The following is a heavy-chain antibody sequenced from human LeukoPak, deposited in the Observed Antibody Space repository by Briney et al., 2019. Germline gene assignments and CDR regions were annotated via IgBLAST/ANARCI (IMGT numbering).Heavy chain of an antibody. Sequence: SETLSLTCTVSGGSISSYYWSWIRQPPGKGLEWIGYIYYSGSTNYNPSLKSRVTISVDTSKNQSSLKLSSVTAADTAVYYCARERPTYYFDYWGQGTLVTVSS. D-gene: IGHD3-16*01. CDR2: IYYSGST. V-gene: IGHV4-59*01. CDR3: ARERPTYYFDY. CDR1: GGSISSYY. J-gene: IGHJ4*02.